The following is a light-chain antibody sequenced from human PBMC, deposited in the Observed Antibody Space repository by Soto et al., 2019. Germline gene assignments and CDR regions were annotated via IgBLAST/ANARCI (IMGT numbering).Light chain of an antibody. CDR3: QQYGSSGT. CDR1: QSVSSY. Sequence: EIVLTQSPATLSLSPGERATLSCRASQSVSSYLAWYQQKPGQAPSLLIYDASNRATGIPDRFSGSGSGTDFTLTISRLEPEDFAVYYCQQYGSSGTFGQGTKVDIK. CDR2: DAS. J-gene: IGKJ1*01. V-gene: IGKV3-20*01.